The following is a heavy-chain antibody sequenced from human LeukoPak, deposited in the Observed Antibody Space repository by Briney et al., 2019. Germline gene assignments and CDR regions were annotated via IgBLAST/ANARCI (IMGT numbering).Heavy chain of an antibody. CDR3: ARAGSTTRSNYYYYYMDV. J-gene: IGHJ6*03. D-gene: IGHD2-2*01. CDR1: GGTFSSYA. V-gene: IGHV1-69*13. CDR2: IIPLFGTP. Sequence: SVKVSCKTSGGTFSSYAISWVRQAPGQGLEWMGGIIPLFGTPNYAQKFQGRVTITADESTSTAYMELSSLRSEDAAVYYCARAGSTTRSNYYYYYMDVWGKGTTVTISS.